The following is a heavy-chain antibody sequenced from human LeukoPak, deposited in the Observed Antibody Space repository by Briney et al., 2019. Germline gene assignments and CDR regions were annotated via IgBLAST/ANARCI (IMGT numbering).Heavy chain of an antibody. D-gene: IGHD5-12*01. CDR2: ISGSAGGT. V-gene: IGHV3-23*01. CDR3: AKGIVATVIRAFDI. CDR1: GFTFSSYA. J-gene: IGHJ3*02. Sequence: GGSLRLSCAASGFTFSSYAMNWVRQAPGKGPEWVSVISGSAGGTFYADSVKGRFTISRDNSKNTLYLQMNSLRAEDTAVYYCAKGIVATVIRAFDIWGQGTMVTVSS.